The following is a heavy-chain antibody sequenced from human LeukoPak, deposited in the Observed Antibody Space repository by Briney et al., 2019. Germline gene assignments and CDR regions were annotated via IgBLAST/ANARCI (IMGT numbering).Heavy chain of an antibody. J-gene: IGHJ4*02. D-gene: IGHD3-3*01. CDR2: IRSSGDIT. CDR3: ARRGRVLRFLEWLPEPHFDY. Sequence: GGSLRLSCAASGFTFSSYGMSWVRQAPGKGLEWVSGIRSSGDITFYADSVKGRFTISRDNSKNTLYLQMNSLRAEDTAVYYCARRGRVLRFLEWLPEPHFDYWGQGTLVTVSS. CDR1: GFTFSSYG. V-gene: IGHV3-23*01.